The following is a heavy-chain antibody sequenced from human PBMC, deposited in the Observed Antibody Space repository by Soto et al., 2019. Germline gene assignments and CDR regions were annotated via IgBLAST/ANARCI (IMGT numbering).Heavy chain of an antibody. D-gene: IGHD3-16*01. CDR1: GFTFSSYA. Sequence: GGSLRLSCAASGFTFSSYAMSWVRQAPGKGLEWVSNISEDGGKTYYVDSVKGRFTISRDNAKNSLYLQMNSLRAEDTAVYYCASAFYYYYMDVWGKGTTVTVSS. CDR3: ASAFYYYYMDV. J-gene: IGHJ6*03. V-gene: IGHV3-7*01. CDR2: ISEDGGKT.